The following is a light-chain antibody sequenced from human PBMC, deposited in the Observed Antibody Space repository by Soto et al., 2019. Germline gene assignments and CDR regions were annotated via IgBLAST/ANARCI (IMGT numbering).Light chain of an antibody. Sequence: EIVLTQSPDILSLSPGERATLSCRASQRITSNYLAWYLQKPGQPPRLLMYGTTSRPTGIPDRFRGSGSVTEFTLTITRGDHDDFGVFYCQQYGGSAPWSFGQGTKVDIK. J-gene: IGKJ1*01. V-gene: IGKV3-20*01. CDR3: QQYGGSAPWS. CDR2: GTT. CDR1: QRITSNY.